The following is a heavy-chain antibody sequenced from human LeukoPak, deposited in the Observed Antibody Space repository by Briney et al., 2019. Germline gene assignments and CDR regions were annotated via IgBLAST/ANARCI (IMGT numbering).Heavy chain of an antibody. J-gene: IGHJ4*02. V-gene: IGHV3-21*01. CDR3: AREAGSGSYYDY. CDR2: ISSSSSYI. D-gene: IGHD3-10*01. CDR1: GFTFSSYS. Sequence: GGSLRPSCAASGFTFSSYSMNWVRQAPGKGLEWVSSISSSSSYIYYADSVKGRFTISRDNAKNSLYLQMNSLRAEDTAVYYCAREAGSGSYYDYWGQGTLVTVSS.